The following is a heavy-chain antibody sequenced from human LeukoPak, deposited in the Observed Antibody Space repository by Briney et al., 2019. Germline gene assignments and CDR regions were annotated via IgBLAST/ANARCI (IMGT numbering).Heavy chain of an antibody. V-gene: IGHV5-51*01. J-gene: IGHJ4*02. D-gene: IGHD6-13*01. CDR2: IYPGDSDT. CDR1: GYSFNTYW. Sequence: GESLKISCKGSGYSFNTYWIGWVRQMPGKGLEWMGIIYPGDSDTKYSPSFQGQVTISADKSISTAYLQWSSLKASDTAMYYCARRSSWYAFDYWGQGTLVTVSS. CDR3: ARRSSWYAFDY.